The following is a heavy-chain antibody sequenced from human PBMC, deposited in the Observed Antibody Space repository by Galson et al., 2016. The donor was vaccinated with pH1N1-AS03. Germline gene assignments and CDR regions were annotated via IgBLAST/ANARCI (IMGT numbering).Heavy chain of an antibody. J-gene: IGHJ4*02. Sequence: QSGAEVKKPGESLRISCKGSGYSFTNYWINWVRQMPGKGLEWMGRFDPSDSHTSYSPSFQGHVTFSADKSINTAYLQWSSLKSSDTAIYYCARGYSGFGFGYWGQGTLVTGSS. CDR3: ARGYSGFGFGY. CDR1: GYSFTNYW. D-gene: IGHD5-12*01. CDR2: FDPSDSHT. V-gene: IGHV5-10-1*01.